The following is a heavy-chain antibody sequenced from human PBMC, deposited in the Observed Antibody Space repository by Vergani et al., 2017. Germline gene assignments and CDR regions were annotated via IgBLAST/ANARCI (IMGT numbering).Heavy chain of an antibody. D-gene: IGHD3-10*01. CDR3: AKQYFVSGNYLFDY. V-gene: IGHV3-23*04. Sequence: VQLVESGGGVVQPGRSLRLSCSASGFTFSTYGVHWVRQAPGKGLEWVSGISGSGVSAYYTDSVKGRFTISRDNSKNMLFLQMNNLRTEDTAIYYCAKQYFVSGNYLFDYWGQGTLVTVSS. J-gene: IGHJ4*02. CDR1: GFTFSTYG. CDR2: ISGSGVSA.